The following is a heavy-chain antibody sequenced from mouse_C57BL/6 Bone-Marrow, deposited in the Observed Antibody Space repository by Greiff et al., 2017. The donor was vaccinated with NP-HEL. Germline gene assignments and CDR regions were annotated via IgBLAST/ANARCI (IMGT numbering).Heavy chain of an antibody. CDR2: IYPRSGNT. J-gene: IGHJ2*01. CDR1: GYTFTSYG. CDR3: GRRRGGVRRAY. V-gene: IGHV1-81*01. Sequence: QVQLQQSGAELARPGASVKLSCKASGYTFTSYGISWVKQRTGQGLEWIGEIYPRSGNTYYNEKFKGKATLTADKSSSTAYMKLRSLTSEDSAVYYCGRRRGGVRRAYWGQGTTVTVAS. D-gene: IGHD1-2*01.